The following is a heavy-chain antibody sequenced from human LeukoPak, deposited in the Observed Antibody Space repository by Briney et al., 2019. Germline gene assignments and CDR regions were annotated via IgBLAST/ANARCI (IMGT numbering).Heavy chain of an antibody. CDR2: INAGNGNT. CDR1: GYTFTSYA. V-gene: IGHV1-3*01. J-gene: IGHJ6*02. Sequence: ASVKVSCKASGYTFTSYAMHWVRQAPGQRLEWMGWINAGNGNTKYSQKFQGRVTITRDTSASTAYMELSSLRSEDTAVYYCARGGEQWLVTSYYYYGMDVWGQGTTVTVSS. CDR3: ARGGEQWLVTSYYYYGMDV. D-gene: IGHD6-19*01.